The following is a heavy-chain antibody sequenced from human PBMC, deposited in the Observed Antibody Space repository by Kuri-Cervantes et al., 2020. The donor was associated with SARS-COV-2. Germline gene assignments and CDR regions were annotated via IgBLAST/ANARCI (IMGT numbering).Heavy chain of an antibody. CDR2: IYYSGST. CDR3: ARHRVSYDFWSGSQFDP. D-gene: IGHD3-3*01. J-gene: IGHJ5*02. CDR1: GDSVKIGHYY. V-gene: IGHV4-61*10. Sequence: GSLRLSCTVSGDSVKIGHYYWGWIRQPAGKGLEWIGYIYYSGSTNYNPSLKSRVTISVDTSKNQFSLELSSVTAADTAVYYCARHRVSYDFWSGSQFDPWGQGTLVTVSS.